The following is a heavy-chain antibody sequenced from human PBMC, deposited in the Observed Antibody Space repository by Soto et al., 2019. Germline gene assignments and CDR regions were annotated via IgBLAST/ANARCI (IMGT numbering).Heavy chain of an antibody. CDR1: GFTFSSYW. CDR3: ARGTHIVVVPAAGGSYYFDY. Sequence: GGSLRLSCAASGFTFSSYWMSWVRQAPGKGLEWVANIKQDGSEKYYVDSVKGRFTISRDNAKNSLYLQMNSLRAEDTAVYYCARGTHIVVVPAAGGSYYFDYWGQGTLVTVSS. CDR2: IKQDGSEK. V-gene: IGHV3-7*01. J-gene: IGHJ4*02. D-gene: IGHD2-2*01.